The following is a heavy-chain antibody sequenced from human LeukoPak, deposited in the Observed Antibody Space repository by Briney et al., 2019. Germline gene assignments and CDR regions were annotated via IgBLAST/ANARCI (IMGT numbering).Heavy chain of an antibody. Sequence: PSETLSLTCTVSGGSISRGDYYWSWIRQPPGKGLEWIGYIYYSGSTYYNPSLKSRVTISVDTSKNQFSLKLSSVTAADTAVYYCARGPENYGFDPWGQGTPVTVSS. V-gene: IGHV4-30-4*01. CDR2: IYYSGST. J-gene: IGHJ5*02. CDR3: ARGPENYGFDP. D-gene: IGHD3-16*01. CDR1: GGSISRGDYY.